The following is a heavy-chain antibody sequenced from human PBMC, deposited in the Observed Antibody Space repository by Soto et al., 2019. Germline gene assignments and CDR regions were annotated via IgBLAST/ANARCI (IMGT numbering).Heavy chain of an antibody. Sequence: EVQLVESGGDLVKPGGSLRLSCAASGFTFSDAWMSWVRQAPGKGLEWVGRIKRKTDGGAKDYAAPVKGRFTISREDSKNTLYLQMNSLKTEDTDVYYFTTDSNYVPFDYWGQGTLVTVSS. CDR2: IKRKTDGGAK. D-gene: IGHD3-10*02. V-gene: IGHV3-15*01. J-gene: IGHJ4*02. CDR1: GFTFSDAW. CDR3: TTDSNYVPFDY.